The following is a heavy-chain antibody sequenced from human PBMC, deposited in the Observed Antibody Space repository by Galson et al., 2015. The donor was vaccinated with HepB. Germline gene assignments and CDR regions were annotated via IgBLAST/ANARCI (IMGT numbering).Heavy chain of an antibody. CDR2: ISGSGGST. J-gene: IGHJ4*02. Sequence: LRLSCAASGFTFSSYAMSWVRQAPGKGLEWVSAISGSGGSTYYADSVKGRFTISRDNSKNTLYLQMNSLRAEDTAVYYCAKGPSGSYALDYWGQGTLVTVSS. CDR1: GFTFSSYA. D-gene: IGHD1-26*01. CDR3: AKGPSGSYALDY. V-gene: IGHV3-23*01.